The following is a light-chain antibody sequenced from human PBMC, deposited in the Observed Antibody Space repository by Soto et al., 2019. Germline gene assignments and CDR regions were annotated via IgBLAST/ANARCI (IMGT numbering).Light chain of an antibody. V-gene: IGKV3-11*01. CDR3: DAYSSCSES. J-gene: IGKJ1*01. Sequence: IVVTKSPATFPPSRGERATXSCRASQSVSSFLAWYQQKPGQVPRFLIYDASKRATGIPARFSGSGSGTEFTLSISSLLTAAFATYYSDAYSSCSESFGHRAKVDIK. CDR1: QSVSSF. CDR2: DAS.